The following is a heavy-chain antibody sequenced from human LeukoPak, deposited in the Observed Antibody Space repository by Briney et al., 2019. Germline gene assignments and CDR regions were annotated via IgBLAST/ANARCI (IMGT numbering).Heavy chain of an antibody. V-gene: IGHV3-21*01. CDR3: ARERWPDSRIDY. CDR2: ISSSSSYI. J-gene: IGHJ4*02. D-gene: IGHD6-13*01. Sequence: PGGSLRLSCAASGFTFSSYSMNWVRQAPGKGLEWVSSISSSSSYIYYADSVKGRFTISRDNAKNSLYLQMNSLRAEDTAVCYCARERWPDSRIDYWGQGTLVTVSS. CDR1: GFTFSSYS.